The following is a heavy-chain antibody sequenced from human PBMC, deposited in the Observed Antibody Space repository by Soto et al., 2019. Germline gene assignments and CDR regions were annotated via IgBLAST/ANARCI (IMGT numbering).Heavy chain of an antibody. Sequence: QITLNESGPTQVKPRQTLTLTCTFSGFSLTTSGVGVGWIRQSPGKAPEWLALIYWDVDKRYSPSLKSRLTNTKDTPKNQVALTMADSDPADTATYYCAHRVLRTVFGLVTTTAIYFDFWGQGTPVAVSS. CDR1: GFSLTTSGVG. J-gene: IGHJ4*02. D-gene: IGHD3-3*01. V-gene: IGHV2-5*02. CDR2: IYWDVDK. CDR3: AHRVLRTVFGLVTTTAIYFDF.